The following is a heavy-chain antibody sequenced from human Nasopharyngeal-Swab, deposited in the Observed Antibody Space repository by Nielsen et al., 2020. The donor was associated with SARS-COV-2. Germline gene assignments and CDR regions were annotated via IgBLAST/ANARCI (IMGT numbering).Heavy chain of an antibody. CDR3: ARESSWPKGGFDY. D-gene: IGHD2-15*01. V-gene: IGHV3-33*01. CDR2: IWYDGSNK. J-gene: IGHJ4*02. Sequence: VRQMPGKGLEWVAVIWYDGSNKYYADSVKGRFTISRDNSKNTLYLQMNSLRAEDTAVYYCARESSWPKGGFDYWGQGTLVTVS.